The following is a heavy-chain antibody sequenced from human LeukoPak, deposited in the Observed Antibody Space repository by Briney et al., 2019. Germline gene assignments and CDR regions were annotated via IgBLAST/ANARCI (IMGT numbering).Heavy chain of an antibody. J-gene: IGHJ4*02. D-gene: IGHD6-13*01. CDR1: GGSISSYY. CDR3: ARGVYIAAAQYGY. V-gene: IGHV4-59*01. Sequence: SETLSLTCTVSGGSISSYYWSWIRQPPGKGLEWIGYIYYSGTTNYNPSLKSRVTISVNTSKNQFSLKLSSVTAADTAVYYCARGVYIAAAQYGYWGQGTLVTVPS. CDR2: IYYSGTT.